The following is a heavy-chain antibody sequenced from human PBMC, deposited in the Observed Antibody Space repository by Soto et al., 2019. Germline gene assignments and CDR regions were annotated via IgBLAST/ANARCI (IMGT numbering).Heavy chain of an antibody. CDR2: IYHSGST. D-gene: IGHD2-15*01. CDR3: ARAGGYCSGGSCYKRYYYYGMDV. CDR1: GGSISSGGYS. Sequence: PSETLSLTCAVSGGSISSGGYSWSWIRQPPGKGLEWIGYIYHSGSTYYNPSLKSRVTISVDRSKNQFSLKLSSVTAADTAVYYCARAGGYCSGGSCYKRYYYYGMDVWGKGTTVTDSS. V-gene: IGHV4-30-2*01. J-gene: IGHJ6*04.